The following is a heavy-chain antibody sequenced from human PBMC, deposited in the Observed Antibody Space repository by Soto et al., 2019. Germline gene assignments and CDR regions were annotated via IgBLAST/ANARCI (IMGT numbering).Heavy chain of an antibody. CDR2: ISGYNGKT. J-gene: IGHJ6*01. CDR1: GYTFTSYG. Sequence: QVQLVQSGGEVRKPGASVTVSCKASGYTFTSYGISWVRQAPGQGLEWMGWISGYNGKTNYAQKVQDRVTMTTDTSTSTVYLELRSLRFDDTAVYYGAREGDVPYDYYGMDVW. D-gene: IGHD2-21*02. V-gene: IGHV1-18*01. CDR3: AREGDVPYDYYGMDV.